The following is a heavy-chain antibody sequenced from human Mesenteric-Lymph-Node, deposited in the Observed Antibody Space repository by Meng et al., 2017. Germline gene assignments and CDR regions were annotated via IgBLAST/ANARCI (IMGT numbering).Heavy chain of an antibody. CDR2: LYHTGST. J-gene: IGHJ3*02. V-gene: IGHV4-39*07. CDR1: GGSISSSRYY. D-gene: IGHD3-22*01. CDR3: ARDVYYDSSGYYYVPDAFDI. Sequence: SETLSLTCTVSGGSISSSRYYWGWIRQTPGKGLEWIGSLYHTGSTYYNPSLKSRVTISVDTSKNQFSLKLTSVTAADTAVYYCARDVYYDSSGYYYVPDAFDIWGQGTMVTVSS.